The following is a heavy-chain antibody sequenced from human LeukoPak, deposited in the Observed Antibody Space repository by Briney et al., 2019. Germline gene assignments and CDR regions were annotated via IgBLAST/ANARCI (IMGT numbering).Heavy chain of an antibody. J-gene: IGHJ6*04. D-gene: IGHD3-10*02. Sequence: GGSLRLSCVASGFNFWGSGMHWVRQAPGKGLEWLSFIQYDTSQIRYADSMKGRFTISRDNAKNSLYLQMNSLRAEDTAVYYCAELGITMIGGVWGKGTTVTISS. V-gene: IGHV3-30*02. CDR1: GFNFWGSG. CDR3: AELGITMIGGV. CDR2: IQYDTSQI.